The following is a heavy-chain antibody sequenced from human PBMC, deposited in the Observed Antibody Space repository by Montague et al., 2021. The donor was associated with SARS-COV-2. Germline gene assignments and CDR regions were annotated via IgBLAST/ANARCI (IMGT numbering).Heavy chain of an antibody. Sequence: CAISGDSVSSNIATWNWIRQSPPRGLEWLGRTYYRSKWYNDYAESVKSRMTIDPDTSKHQFSLHLNPVTPEDTAVYYCARIPVGSKYYFDFWGQGTLVTVSS. CDR3: ARIPVGSKYYFDF. CDR2: TYYRSKWYN. D-gene: IGHD2-2*01. J-gene: IGHJ4*02. CDR1: GDSVSSNIAT. V-gene: IGHV6-1*01.